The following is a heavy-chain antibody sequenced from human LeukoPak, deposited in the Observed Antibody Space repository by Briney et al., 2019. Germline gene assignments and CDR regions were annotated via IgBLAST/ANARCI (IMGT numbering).Heavy chain of an antibody. CDR2: ISYDGSNK. CDR3: ARDGRIVGATTLHY. D-gene: IGHD1-26*01. V-gene: IGHV3-30-3*01. Sequence: GRSLRLSCAASGFTFSSYAMHWVRQAPGKGLEWVAVISYDGSNKYYADSVKGRFTISRDNSKNTLYLQMNSLRAEDTAVYYRARDGRIVGATTLHYWGQGTLVTVSS. CDR1: GFTFSSYA. J-gene: IGHJ4*02.